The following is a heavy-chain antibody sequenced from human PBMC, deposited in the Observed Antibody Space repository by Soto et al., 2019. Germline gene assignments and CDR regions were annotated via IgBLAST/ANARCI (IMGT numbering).Heavy chain of an antibody. D-gene: IGHD5-18*01. J-gene: IGHJ6*02. Sequence: GESLKISCKGSGYSFSNYWIGWVRQMPGKGLEWMGIIYPGDSDTRYSPPFQGQVTISADKSISTAHLQWSSLKASDTALYYCARQNSYGYYYYGLDVWGQGTTVTVSS. CDR2: IYPGDSDT. CDR1: GYSFSNYW. V-gene: IGHV5-51*01. CDR3: ARQNSYGYYYYGLDV.